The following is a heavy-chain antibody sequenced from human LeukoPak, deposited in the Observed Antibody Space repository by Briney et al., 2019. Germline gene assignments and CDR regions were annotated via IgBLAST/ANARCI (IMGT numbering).Heavy chain of an antibody. D-gene: IGHD6-19*01. CDR2: IYYSGST. CDR3: ARDRGAVAGLDY. CDR1: GDSISSYY. J-gene: IGHJ4*02. V-gene: IGHV4-59*01. Sequence: SETLSLTCSVSGDSISSYYWTWIRQPPGKGLEWIGYIYYSGSTNYNPSLKSRVTISVDTSKNQFSLKLSSVTAADTAVYYCARDRGAVAGLDYWGQGTLVTVSS.